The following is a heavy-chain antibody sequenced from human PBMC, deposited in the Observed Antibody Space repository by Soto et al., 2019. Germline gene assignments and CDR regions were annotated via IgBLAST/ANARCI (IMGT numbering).Heavy chain of an antibody. D-gene: IGHD5-18*01. CDR3: ARGSRGYRFGYYYYYMDV. CDR2: IYYSGST. Sequence: PSETLSLTCTVSGGSISSSSHYWGWIRQPPGKGLEWIGSIYYSGSTYYNPSPKSRVTISVDTSKNQFSLKLSSVTAADTAVYYCARGSRGYRFGYYYYYMDVWGKGTTVTVSS. J-gene: IGHJ6*03. CDR1: GGSISSSSHY. V-gene: IGHV4-39*07.